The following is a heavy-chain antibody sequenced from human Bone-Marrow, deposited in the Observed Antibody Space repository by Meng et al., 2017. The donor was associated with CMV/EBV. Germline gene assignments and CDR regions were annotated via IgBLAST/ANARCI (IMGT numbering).Heavy chain of an antibody. CDR3: RVWDHTSTVDY. Sequence: GESLKISCAASGFTFSSYSMNWVRQAPGKGLECISSISSSSSYIYYADSVKGRFTMSRDNAKQSLQLLMNSLTAEDKGLYYCRVWDHTSTVDYWGQGTLVTVSS. CDR1: GFTFSSYS. D-gene: IGHD6-6*01. J-gene: IGHJ4*02. CDR2: ISSSSSYI. V-gene: IGHV3-21*01.